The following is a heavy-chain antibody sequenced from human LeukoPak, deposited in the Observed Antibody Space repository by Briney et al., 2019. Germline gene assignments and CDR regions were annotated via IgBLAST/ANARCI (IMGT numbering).Heavy chain of an antibody. V-gene: IGHV1-18*01. CDR1: GYTFTSYG. D-gene: IGHD4-23*01. Sequence: GASVKVSCKASGYTFTSYGISWVRQAPGQGLEWMGWISAYNGNTNYAQKLQGRVTMTTDTSTSTAYMELRSLRSDDTAVYYCARTVRWQPRGNAFDIWGQGTMVTVSS. CDR3: ARTVRWQPRGNAFDI. CDR2: ISAYNGNT. J-gene: IGHJ3*02.